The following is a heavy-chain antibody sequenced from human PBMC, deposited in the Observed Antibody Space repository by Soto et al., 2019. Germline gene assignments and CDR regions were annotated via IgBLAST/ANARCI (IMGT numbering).Heavy chain of an antibody. CDR2: IYRMGST. V-gene: IGHV4-4*02. J-gene: IGHJ4*02. D-gene: IGHD6-13*01. CDR1: GDSISSSNW. CDR3: ARGERQQQRDY. Sequence: QVQLQESGPGLVKPSGTLSLTCNVSGDSISSSNWWSWVRQPPGKGLEWIGEIYRMGSTNYNPSLKSRVIISVDKSKNQFFLKLTSVTAADTAVYFCARGERQQQRDYWGQGTLVTVSS.